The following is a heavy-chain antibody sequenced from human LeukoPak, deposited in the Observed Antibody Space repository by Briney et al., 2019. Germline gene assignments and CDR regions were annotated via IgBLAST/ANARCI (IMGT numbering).Heavy chain of an antibody. CDR1: GYTFTSYA. Sequence: ASVKVSCTASGYTFTSYAMHWVRQAPGQRLEWMGWINAGNGNTKYSQKFQGRVTITRDTSASTAYMELSSLRSEDTAVHYCAREILAGGATGTDAFDIWGQGTMVTVSS. V-gene: IGHV1-3*01. J-gene: IGHJ3*02. D-gene: IGHD1-26*01. CDR2: INAGNGNT. CDR3: AREILAGGATGTDAFDI.